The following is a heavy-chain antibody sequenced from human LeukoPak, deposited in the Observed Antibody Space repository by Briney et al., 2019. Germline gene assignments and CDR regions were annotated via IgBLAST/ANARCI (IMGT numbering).Heavy chain of an antibody. J-gene: IGHJ4*02. D-gene: IGHD3-9*01. CDR3: AADPTYYDILTGYYSFDY. V-gene: IGHV1-58*01. Sequence: SVKVSCRASGFTFTSSAVQWVRQARRQRLEWIGWIVVGSGNTNYAQKFQERVTITRDMSTSTAYMELSSLRSEDTAVYYCAADPTYYDILTGYYSFDYWGQGSLVTISS. CDR2: IVVGSGNT. CDR1: GFTFTSSA.